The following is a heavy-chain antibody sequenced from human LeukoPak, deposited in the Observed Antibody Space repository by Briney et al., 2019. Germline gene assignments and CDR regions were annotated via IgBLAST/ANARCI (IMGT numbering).Heavy chain of an antibody. CDR3: ARARGWYGWYFDY. D-gene: IGHD6-19*01. CDR1: GFTFSTYG. V-gene: IGHV3-30*03. Sequence: GGSLRLSCAASGFTFSTYGMHWVRQAPGKGLESVAVISHDGSNKYYADSVKGRFTISRDNSKNTLYLQMNSLRAADTAVYYCARARGWYGWYFDYWGQGTLVTVSS. CDR2: ISHDGSNK. J-gene: IGHJ4*02.